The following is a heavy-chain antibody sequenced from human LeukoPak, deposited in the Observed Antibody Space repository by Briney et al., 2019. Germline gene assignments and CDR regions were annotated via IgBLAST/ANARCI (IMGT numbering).Heavy chain of an antibody. CDR2: IKGDGGEI. J-gene: IGHJ4*02. D-gene: IGHD5-24*01. CDR3: AREATFKAYNFDY. V-gene: IGHV3-7*01. Sequence: PGGSLRLSCATSGFTFSSYYMAWVRQAPGKGLEWVANIKGDGGEIYYLDSVKGRFTISRDNVKNSLYLQMNSLRAEDTAVYFCAREATFKAYNFDYWGQGTVVTVSS. CDR1: GFTFSSYY.